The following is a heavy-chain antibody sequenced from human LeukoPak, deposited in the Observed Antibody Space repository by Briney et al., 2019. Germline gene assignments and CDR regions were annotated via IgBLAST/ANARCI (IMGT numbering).Heavy chain of an antibody. CDR1: GYSISSGYQ. J-gene: IGHJ4*02. Sequence: PSETLSLTCTVSGYSISSGYQWAWIRQPPGKGLGWIASIHHSGATYYSPSLKSRVTISVDTSKNQFSLKLSSVTAADTAVYYCASHPGYSSGWGQGTLVTVSS. V-gene: IGHV4-38-2*02. CDR3: ASHPGYSSG. CDR2: IHHSGAT. D-gene: IGHD6-19*01.